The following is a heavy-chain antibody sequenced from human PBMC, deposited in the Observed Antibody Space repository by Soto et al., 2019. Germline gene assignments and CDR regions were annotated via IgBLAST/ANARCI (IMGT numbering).Heavy chain of an antibody. D-gene: IGHD1-20*01. CDR1: GYSFSDYD. CDR2: MNPNSGNT. J-gene: IGHJ5*02. Sequence: QVQLVQSGAEVKKPGASVKVSCKASGYSFSDYDINWVRQATGQGPEWMGWMNPNSGNTGYAQKFQGRVTITRNTSINTAYIELSSLGSEDTAVYYCARDNRYNWNDEGWFDPWRQGTLVTVSS. V-gene: IGHV1-8*01. CDR3: ARDNRYNWNDEGWFDP.